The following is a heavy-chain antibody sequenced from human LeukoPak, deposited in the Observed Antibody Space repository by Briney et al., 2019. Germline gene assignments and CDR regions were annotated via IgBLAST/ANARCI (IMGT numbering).Heavy chain of an antibody. J-gene: IGHJ4*02. CDR3: ARDYYRSLDY. D-gene: IGHD3-22*01. CDR2: IKQDGSEK. V-gene: IGHV3-7*01. Sequence: PGGSLRLSCAASGFRFTYSWMAWVRQTPEKGLEWVANIKQDGSEKYYLDSVKGRFTISRDNAKNSLYLQMNSLRVEDTAVYYCARDYYRSLDYWGQGTLATVSS. CDR1: GFRFTYSW.